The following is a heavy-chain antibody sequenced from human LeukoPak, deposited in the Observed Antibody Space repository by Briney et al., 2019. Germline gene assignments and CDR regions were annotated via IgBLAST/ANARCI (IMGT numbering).Heavy chain of an antibody. CDR2: ISGSSNYI. D-gene: IGHD2-21*01. V-gene: IGHV3-21*01. CDR3: ARDESGDNDAFDT. Sequence: GGSLRLSCAASGFIFSDYTMNWVRLAPGKGLEWVSSISGSSNYIYYADSVKGRFTISRGNAKNSLYLQMNSLRVEDTAVYYCARDESGDNDAFDTWGQGTMVTVSS. CDR1: GFIFSDYT. J-gene: IGHJ3*02.